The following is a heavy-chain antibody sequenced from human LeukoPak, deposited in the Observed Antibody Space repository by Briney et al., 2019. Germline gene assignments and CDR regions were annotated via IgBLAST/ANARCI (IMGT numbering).Heavy chain of an antibody. Sequence: GGSLRLSCAASGFTFSDFYMSWVRQAPGKGLEWVSAISGSGGSTYYADSVKGRFTISRDNSKNTLYLQMNSLRAEDTAVYYCAKDLYYDSSGYYRTLGYFDYWGQGTLVTVSS. CDR2: ISGSGGST. CDR1: GFTFSDFY. V-gene: IGHV3-23*01. CDR3: AKDLYYDSSGYYRTLGYFDY. J-gene: IGHJ4*02. D-gene: IGHD3-22*01.